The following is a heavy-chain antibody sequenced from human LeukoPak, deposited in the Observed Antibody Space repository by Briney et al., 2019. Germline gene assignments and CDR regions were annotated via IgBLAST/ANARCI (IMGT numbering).Heavy chain of an antibody. CDR2: IKQDGSEK. CDR3: ARDAEQQRGYMDV. J-gene: IGHJ6*03. V-gene: IGHV3-7*01. Sequence: PGGSLRLSCAASGLTFSSYWMSWVRQAPGKGLEWVANIKQDGSEKYYVDSVKGRFTISRDNAKNSLYLQMNSLGAEDTAVYYCARDAEQQRGYMDVWGKGTTVTVSS. D-gene: IGHD6-13*01. CDR1: GLTFSSYW.